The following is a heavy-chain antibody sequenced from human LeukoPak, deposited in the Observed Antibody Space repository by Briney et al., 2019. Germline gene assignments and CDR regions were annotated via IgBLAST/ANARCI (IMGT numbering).Heavy chain of an antibody. CDR3: ARDSPPMVRGSKRAYVGYYYGMDV. CDR1: GGSISSSSYY. J-gene: IGHJ6*02. V-gene: IGHV4-39*02. Sequence: SETLSLTCTVSGGSISSSSYYWGWIRQPPGKGLEWIGSIYYSGSTYYNPSLKSRVTISVDTSKNQFSLKLSSATAADTAVYYCARDSPPMVRGSKRAYVGYYYGMDVWGQGTTVTVSS. D-gene: IGHD3-10*01. CDR2: IYYSGST.